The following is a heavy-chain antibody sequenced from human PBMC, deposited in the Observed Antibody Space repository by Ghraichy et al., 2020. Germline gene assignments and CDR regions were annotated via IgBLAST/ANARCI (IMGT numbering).Heavy chain of an antibody. J-gene: IGHJ5*02. D-gene: IGHD2-15*01. V-gene: IGHV4-31*03. Sequence: SETLSLTCTVSGSSISSGGYYWSWIRQHPGKGLEWIGYIYYSGSTYYNPSLKSRVTISVDTSKNQFSLKLSSVTAADTAVYYCARAPRWEVVAATPWFDPWGQGTLVTVSS. CDR3: ARAPRWEVVAATPWFDP. CDR2: IYYSGST. CDR1: GSSISSGGYY.